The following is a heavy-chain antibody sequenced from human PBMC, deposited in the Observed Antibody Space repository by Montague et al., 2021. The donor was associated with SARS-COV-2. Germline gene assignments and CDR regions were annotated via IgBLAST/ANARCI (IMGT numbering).Heavy chain of an antibody. CDR2: IYYSGST. Sequence: SETLSLTCTVSGGSISPYYWNWIRQSPGKGLEWIGDIYYSGSTTYNPSLESRVTISVDTSKNQFSLRLSSVTAADTAVYYCARGIWYGNWGQGILVTVSS. D-gene: IGHD6-13*01. CDR1: GGSISPYY. J-gene: IGHJ4*02. CDR3: ARGIWYGN. V-gene: IGHV4-59*01.